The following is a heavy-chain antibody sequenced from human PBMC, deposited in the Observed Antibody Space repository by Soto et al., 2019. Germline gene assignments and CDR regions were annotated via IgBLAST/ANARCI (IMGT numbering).Heavy chain of an antibody. CDR1: AYTFTSYY. CDR3: ARRLIWFGDTGGVEV. V-gene: IGHV1-46*01. J-gene: IGHJ6*01. D-gene: IGHD3-10*01. CDR2: VNPNGGST. Sequence: ASVKVSCKAPAYTFTSYYIHWVRQAPGHGLEWMGIVNPNGGSTRFAQTFQGRITMTTDTSTSTVYMELRSLRSEDTAMYYCARRLIWFGDTGGVEVWGQGATVSVSS.